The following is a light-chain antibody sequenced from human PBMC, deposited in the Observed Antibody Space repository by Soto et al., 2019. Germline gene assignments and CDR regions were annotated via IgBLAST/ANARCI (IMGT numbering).Light chain of an antibody. V-gene: IGKV3-20*01. Sequence: EMVLTRSAGTLSLSPGERATLSCRASQSVSNNYLAWYQQKPGQAPRLLIYGASNRATGIPDRFSGSGSGTDFTLTISRLEPEDFAVYYCQQYGSSGTFGQGTKVDIK. J-gene: IGKJ1*01. CDR3: QQYGSSGT. CDR1: QSVSNNY. CDR2: GAS.